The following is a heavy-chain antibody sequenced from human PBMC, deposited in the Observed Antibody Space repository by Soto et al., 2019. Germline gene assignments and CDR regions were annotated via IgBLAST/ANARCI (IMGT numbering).Heavy chain of an antibody. CDR2: ISSTTNYI. Sequence: GGSLRLSCAASGFTFTRYSMNWVRQAPGKGLEWVSSISSTTNYIYYGDSMKGRFTISRDNAKNSLYLEMKSLRAEDTAVYYCARESEDLTSNFDYWGQGTLVTVSS. CDR1: GFTFTRYS. V-gene: IGHV3-21*06. CDR3: ARESEDLTSNFDY. J-gene: IGHJ4*02.